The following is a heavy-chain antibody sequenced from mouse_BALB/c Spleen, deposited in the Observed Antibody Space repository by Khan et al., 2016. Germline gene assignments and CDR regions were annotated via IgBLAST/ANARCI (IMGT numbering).Heavy chain of an antibody. V-gene: IGHV1-77*01. Sequence: QVQLQQSGTELPRPGASVKLSCKASGYTFTDYYVNWVKQRTGQGLEWIGEIFPGSGSTYYNEKFKGKATLPADTSSSTAYCQLSSLASEDSAVYVYARSFYGYFAMDYWGHGTSVTVSS. D-gene: IGHD1-2*01. CDR1: GYTFTDYY. J-gene: IGHJ4*01. CDR2: IFPGSGST. CDR3: ARSFYGYFAMDY.